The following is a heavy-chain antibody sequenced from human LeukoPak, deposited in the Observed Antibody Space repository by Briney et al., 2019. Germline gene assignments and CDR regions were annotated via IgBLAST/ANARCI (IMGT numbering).Heavy chain of an antibody. D-gene: IGHD5-12*01. J-gene: IGHJ4*02. CDR1: GFTFGDYT. V-gene: IGHV3-49*04. CDR2: IRSKVHGATI. Sequence: GGSLRLSCTTSGFTFGDYTMSWVRQAPGKGLECVGFIRSKVHGATIQYAASVKGRFTISRDDSKSIAYLQMDSLETEDTAVYYCTTVAWVAISRYYFDFWGQGTLVTVSS. CDR3: TTVAWVAISRYYFDF.